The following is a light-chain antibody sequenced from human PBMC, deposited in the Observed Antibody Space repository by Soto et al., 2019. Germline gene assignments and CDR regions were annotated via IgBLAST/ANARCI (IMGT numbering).Light chain of an antibody. V-gene: IGLV2-14*01. CDR3: ASYTRTTTLV. Sequence: HSVLTQPASVSGSPGQSITISCTGTISDIGGYNFISWYQHHPGKAPKLVIYDVNNRPSGISYRFSGSKSGNTASLTISGLQAEDEADYYCASYTRTTTLVFGGGTQLTVL. CDR1: ISDIGGYNF. J-gene: IGLJ2*01. CDR2: DVN.